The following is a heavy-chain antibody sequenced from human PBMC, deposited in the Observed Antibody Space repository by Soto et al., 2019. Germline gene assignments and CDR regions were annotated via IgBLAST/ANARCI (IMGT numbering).Heavy chain of an antibody. CDR1: GFSLSARGEG. J-gene: IGHJ3*02. CDR2: IYWDDDK. Sequence: QITLKESGPTLVKPTETLTLTCTFSGFSLSARGEGVGWIRQPPGKALEWLAIIYWDDDKRYSPSLRTTFTITKDTSKNQVVLTMTTMDPVDTATYFCAHRPFNSAWHDAYDIWGPGTMVTVSS. D-gene: IGHD5-18*01. CDR3: AHRPFNSAWHDAYDI. V-gene: IGHV2-5*02.